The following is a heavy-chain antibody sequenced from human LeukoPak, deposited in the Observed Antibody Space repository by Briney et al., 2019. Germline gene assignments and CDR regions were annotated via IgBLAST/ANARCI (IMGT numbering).Heavy chain of an antibody. CDR2: IYSGGST. CDR1: GGSISSYY. V-gene: IGHV3-53*01. D-gene: IGHD5-12*01. J-gene: IGHJ6*02. Sequence: ETLSLTCTVSGGSISSYYWSWIRQPPGKGLEWVSVIYSGGSTYYADSVKGRFTISRDNSKNTLYLQMNSLRAEDTAVYYCARARYSGVPYYYYYGMDVWGQGTTVTVSS. CDR3: ARARYSGVPYYYYYGMDV.